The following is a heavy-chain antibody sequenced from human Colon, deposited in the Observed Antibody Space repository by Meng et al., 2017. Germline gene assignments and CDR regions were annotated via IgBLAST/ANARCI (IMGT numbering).Heavy chain of an antibody. CDR2: IWYDGSNK. V-gene: IGHV3-33*01. CDR1: GFTFSNCG. CDR3: ARDIVGAASAFDM. Sequence: GGSLRLSCAASGFTFSNCGMHGVRQVPGTGLEGVAIIWYDGSNKYYVDSVKGRFTISRDNSKNTLYLQMDSLRAEDTAVYYCARDIVGAASAFDMWGQGTMVTVSS. J-gene: IGHJ3*02. D-gene: IGHD1-26*01.